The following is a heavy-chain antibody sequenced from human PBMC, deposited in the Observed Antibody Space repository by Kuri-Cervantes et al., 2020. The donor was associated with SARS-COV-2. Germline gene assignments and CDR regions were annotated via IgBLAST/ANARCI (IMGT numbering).Heavy chain of an antibody. Sequence: SVKVSCKASGGTFSSYAISWVRQAPGQGLEWMGGIIPIFGTANYAQKFQGRVTITADESTSTAYMELSSLRSEDTAVYYCARDGAAGTTYNWFDPWGQGTLVTVSS. CDR2: IIPIFGTA. J-gene: IGHJ5*02. CDR3: ARDGAAGTTYNWFDP. CDR1: GGTFSSYA. V-gene: IGHV1-69*13. D-gene: IGHD1-7*01.